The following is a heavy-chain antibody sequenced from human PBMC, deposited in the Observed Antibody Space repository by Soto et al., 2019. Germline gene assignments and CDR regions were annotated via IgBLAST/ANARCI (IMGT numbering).Heavy chain of an antibody. D-gene: IGHD3-10*01. V-gene: IGHV3-11*01. CDR3: ARGGVRGVIIDYFDY. CDR1: GFTFSDYY. CDR2: ISSSGSTI. J-gene: IGHJ4*02. Sequence: QVQLVESGGGLVKPGGSLRLSCAASGFTFSDYYMSWIRQAPGKGLEWVSYISSSGSTIYYADTVKGRFTISRDNAKNSLHLQKNSLSAEDTAVYYCARGGVRGVIIDYFDYWGQGTLVTVSS.